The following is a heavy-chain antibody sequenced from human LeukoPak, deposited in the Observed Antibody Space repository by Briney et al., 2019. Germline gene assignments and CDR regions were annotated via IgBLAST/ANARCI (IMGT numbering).Heavy chain of an antibody. Sequence: SETLSLTCAVYGGSFSGYYWSWIRQPPGKGLEWIGEINHSGSTNYNPSLKSRVTISVDTSKDQFSLKLSSVTAADTAVYYCARADNYYYDSSGYFGYWGQGTLVTVSS. V-gene: IGHV4-34*01. CDR2: INHSGST. CDR1: GGSFSGYY. CDR3: ARADNYYYDSSGYFGY. D-gene: IGHD3-22*01. J-gene: IGHJ4*02.